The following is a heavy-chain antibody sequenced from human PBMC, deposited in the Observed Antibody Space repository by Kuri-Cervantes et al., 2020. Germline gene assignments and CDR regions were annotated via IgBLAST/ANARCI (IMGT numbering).Heavy chain of an antibody. CDR2: IYSGGST. D-gene: IGHD3-3*01. J-gene: IGHJ6*02. Sequence: ETLSLTCAASGFTVSSNYMSWVRQAPGKGLEWVSVIYSGGSTYYADSVKGRFTISRDNSKNTLYLQMNSLRAEDTAVYYCARESLGGTDFWSGYYTSYGMDVWGQGTTVTVSS. CDR3: ARESLGGTDFWSGYYTSYGMDV. V-gene: IGHV3-53*01. CDR1: GFTVSSNY.